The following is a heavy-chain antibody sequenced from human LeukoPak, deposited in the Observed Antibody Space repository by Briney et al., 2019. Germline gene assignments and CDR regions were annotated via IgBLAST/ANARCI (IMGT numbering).Heavy chain of an antibody. CDR3: ARDPGVGMVRGVITYYGMDV. D-gene: IGHD3-10*01. V-gene: IGHV3-21*01. J-gene: IGHJ6*02. Sequence: GGSLRLSCAASGFTFSSYSMNWVRQAPGKGLEWVSSISRSSRSKYYADSVKGRFTISRDNAKNSLYLQMNSLRVEDTAAYYCARDPGVGMVRGVITYYGMDVWGQGTTVTVSS. CDR2: ISRSSRSK. CDR1: GFTFSSYS.